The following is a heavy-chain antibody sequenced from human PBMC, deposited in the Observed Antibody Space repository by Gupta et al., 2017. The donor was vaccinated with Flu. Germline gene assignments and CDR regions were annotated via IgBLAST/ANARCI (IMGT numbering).Heavy chain of an antibody. Sequence: KPGASVKVSCKASGYTFTSYGISWVRQAPGQGLEWMGWISAYNGNTNYAQKLQGRVTMTTDTSTSTAYMELRSLRSDDTAVYYCARVFPKLWFGELFPTFFDYWGQGTLVTVSS. D-gene: IGHD3-10*01. CDR3: ARVFPKLWFGELFPTFFDY. J-gene: IGHJ4*02. CDR2: ISAYNGNT. V-gene: IGHV1-18*01. CDR1: GYTFTSYG.